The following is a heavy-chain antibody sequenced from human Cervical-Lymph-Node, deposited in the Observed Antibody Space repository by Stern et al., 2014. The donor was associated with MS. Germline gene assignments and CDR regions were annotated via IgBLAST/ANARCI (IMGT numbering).Heavy chain of an antibody. D-gene: IGHD1-26*01. Sequence: EVQLLESGGGLVQPGGSLRLSCAASGFTFSNYWMHWVRQAPGKGLVWVSRTDSDGRSTSYADSVKGRFTISRDNAKNTLYLQMNSLKAEDTAIYYCASSYLAGFDYWGQGTLVTVSS. CDR2: TDSDGRST. CDR3: ASSYLAGFDY. CDR1: GFTFSNYW. V-gene: IGHV3-74*02. J-gene: IGHJ4*02.